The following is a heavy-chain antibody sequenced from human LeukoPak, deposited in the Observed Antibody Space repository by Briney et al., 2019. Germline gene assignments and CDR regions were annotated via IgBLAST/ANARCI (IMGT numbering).Heavy chain of an antibody. D-gene: IGHD6-19*01. V-gene: IGHV4-61*01. J-gene: IGHJ4*02. CDR2: IYYSGST. CDR1: GGSVSSGSYY. CDR3: ARDQASGSSGWYPTFDY. Sequence: SETLSLTCTVSGGSVSSGSYYWSWIRQLPGKGLEWIGHIYYSGSTNYNPSLKSRVTISVDTSKNQFSLKLSSVTAADTAVYYCARDQASGSSGWYPTFDYWGQGTLVTVSS.